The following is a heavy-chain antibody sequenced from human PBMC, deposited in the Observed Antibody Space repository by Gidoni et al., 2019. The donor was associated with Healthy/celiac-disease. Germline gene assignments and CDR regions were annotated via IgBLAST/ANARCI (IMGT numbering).Heavy chain of an antibody. Sequence: QVQLVQSGAEVKKPGASVKVSCKVSGYTLTDLSMHLVRQAPGKGLEWMGGFDPEDGETIYAQKFQGRVTMTEDTSTDTAYMELSSLRSEDTAVYYCATQLLAASWFDPWGQGTLVTVSS. CDR1: GYTLTDLS. CDR2: FDPEDGET. J-gene: IGHJ5*02. CDR3: ATQLLAASWFDP. D-gene: IGHD2-2*01. V-gene: IGHV1-24*01.